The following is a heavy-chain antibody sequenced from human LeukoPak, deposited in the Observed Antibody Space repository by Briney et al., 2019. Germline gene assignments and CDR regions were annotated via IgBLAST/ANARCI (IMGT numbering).Heavy chain of an antibody. CDR2: IYDSGST. CDR3: ARGLPLDIVVVAAALGGAFDI. CDR1: GGSISSYY. J-gene: IGHJ3*02. V-gene: IGHV4-59*01. D-gene: IGHD2-2*01. Sequence: PSETLSLTCTVSGGSISSYYWSWIRQPPGKGLQWIGYIYDSGSTNYNPSLKSRVTISVDTSKKQLSLKLSSVTAADTAVYFCARGLPLDIVVVAAALGGAFDIWGQGTMVTVSS.